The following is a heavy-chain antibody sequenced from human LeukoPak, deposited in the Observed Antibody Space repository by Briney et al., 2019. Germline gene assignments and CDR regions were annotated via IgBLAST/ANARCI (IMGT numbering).Heavy chain of an antibody. J-gene: IGHJ5*02. V-gene: IGHV4-59*08. D-gene: IGHD3-10*01. Sequence: SETLSLTCTVSGGSIRSYYWSWIRQPPGKGLEWIAYIYYSGSANYNPSLKSRVTISVDTSKNQFSLKLSSVTAADTAVYYCARCLPGQAEITMLQNWFDPWGQGTLVTVSS. CDR3: ARCLPGQAEITMLQNWFDP. CDR2: IYYSGSA. CDR1: GGSIRSYY.